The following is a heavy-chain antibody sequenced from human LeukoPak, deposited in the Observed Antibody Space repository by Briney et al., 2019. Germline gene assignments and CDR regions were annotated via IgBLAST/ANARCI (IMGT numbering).Heavy chain of an antibody. CDR1: GFTFSTYR. CDR3: VTGLDSRGNS. Sequence: GGSLRLSCAASGFTFSTYRMHWVRQAPGKGLLWVSRIEGDGSGTTYADSVKGRFTISGDNAKSTLYLQMNSLRDEDTAVYYCVTGLDSRGNSWGQGTLVTVSS. V-gene: IGHV3-74*01. J-gene: IGHJ4*02. D-gene: IGHD3-9*01. CDR2: IEGDGSGT.